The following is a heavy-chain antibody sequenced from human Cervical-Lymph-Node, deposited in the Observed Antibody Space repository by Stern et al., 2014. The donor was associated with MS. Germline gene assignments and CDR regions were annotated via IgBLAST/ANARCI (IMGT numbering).Heavy chain of an antibody. CDR2: ITPGFRTT. CDR1: GDTFSSYA. J-gene: IGHJ4*02. Sequence: MQLVESGAEVKKPGSSVKVSCKASGDTFSSYAINWVRQVPGQGLEWMGGITPGFRTTNYAQKFQGRVTITADKSTNTAYMELMALTSEDTAVYYCARGGGLVGYFDYWGQGTLVSVSS. D-gene: IGHD1-26*01. V-gene: IGHV1-69*06. CDR3: ARGGGLVGYFDY.